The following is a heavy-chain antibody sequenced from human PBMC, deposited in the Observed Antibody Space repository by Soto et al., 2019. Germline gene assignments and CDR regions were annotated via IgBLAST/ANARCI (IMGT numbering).Heavy chain of an antibody. Sequence: PGGSLRLSCAASGFTFSSYDMHWVRQATGKGLEWVSAIGTAGDTYYPGSVRGRFTISRENAKNSLYLQMNSLRAGDTAVYYCARDRYYDILTGYYYYYGMDVWGQGTTVTVSS. CDR1: GFTFSSYD. D-gene: IGHD3-9*01. V-gene: IGHV3-13*01. CDR2: IGTAGDT. J-gene: IGHJ6*02. CDR3: ARDRYYDILTGYYYYYGMDV.